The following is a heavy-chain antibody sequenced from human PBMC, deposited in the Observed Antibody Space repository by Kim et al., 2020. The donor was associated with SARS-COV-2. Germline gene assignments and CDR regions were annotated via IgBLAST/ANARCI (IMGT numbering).Heavy chain of an antibody. CDR1: GFTVSSSY. D-gene: IGHD3-10*01. CDR3: VRHYYDSGIFYNWFDP. V-gene: IGHV3-53*01. J-gene: IGHJ5*02. Sequence: GGSLRLSCAASGFTVSSSYMSWVRQAPVKGLEWLSVIYGGGDTNYAESVQGRFTISRYNSKNTLYLQMNSLRAEDTAVYYCVRHYYDSGIFYNWFDPWG. CDR2: IYGGGDT.